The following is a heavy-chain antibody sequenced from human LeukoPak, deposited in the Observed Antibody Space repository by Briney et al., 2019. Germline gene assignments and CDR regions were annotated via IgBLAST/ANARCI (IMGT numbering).Heavy chain of an antibody. Sequence: ASVKVSCKASGYTFTNYDINWVRRAAGQGLEWMGWMNPNSGNAAYAQKFQGRVTITRNTSITTAYMDLSSLTSEDTAVYYCARDIAGATLRGWFDPWGQGTLVTVSS. D-gene: IGHD1-1*01. CDR1: GYTFTNYD. V-gene: IGHV1-8*03. CDR2: MNPNSGNA. CDR3: ARDIAGATLRGWFDP. J-gene: IGHJ5*02.